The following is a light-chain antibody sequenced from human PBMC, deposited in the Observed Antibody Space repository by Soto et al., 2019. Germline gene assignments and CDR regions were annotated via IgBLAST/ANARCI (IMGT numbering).Light chain of an antibody. CDR3: CSFAGSYTWV. J-gene: IGLJ3*02. CDR2: DVS. V-gene: IGLV2-11*01. CDR1: SSDVGGYNY. Sequence: QSALTQPRSVSGSPGQSVTISCTGTSSDVGGYNYVSWYQQHPGKAPKLMIYDVSKRPSGVPDRFSGSKSGNTASLTISGLQAEDEADYYSCSFAGSYTWVFGGGTKLTVL.